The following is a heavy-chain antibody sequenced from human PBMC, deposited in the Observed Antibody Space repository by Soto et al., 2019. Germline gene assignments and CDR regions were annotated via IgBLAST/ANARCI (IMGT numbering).Heavy chain of an antibody. CDR1: GYNFAGCW. V-gene: IGHV5-51*01. Sequence: PGESLKISCKGSGYNFAGCWIAWVRQMPGKGLELMGIIYPSDSDTRYRLSFQGQVTISADKSISSAYLQWSSLRASDTAMYYCARSLPYYYDSSGYGRNYYGMDVWGQGTTVTVSS. CDR2: IYPSDSDT. CDR3: ARSLPYYYDSSGYGRNYYGMDV. J-gene: IGHJ6*02. D-gene: IGHD3-22*01.